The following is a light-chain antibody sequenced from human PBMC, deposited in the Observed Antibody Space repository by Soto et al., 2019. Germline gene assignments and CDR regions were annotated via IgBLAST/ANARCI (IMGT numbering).Light chain of an antibody. CDR3: MKALQTLFT. CDR1: QSLLHSNGYNY. Sequence: DIVMTQSPLSLPVTPGEPASISCRSSQSLLHSNGYNYLDWYLQKPGQSPQLLIYLGSNRASGVPDRFSGSGSGTDFTLNISRVEAEDVGVYYCMKALQTLFTFGPGTKVDIK. V-gene: IGKV2-28*01. CDR2: LGS. J-gene: IGKJ3*01.